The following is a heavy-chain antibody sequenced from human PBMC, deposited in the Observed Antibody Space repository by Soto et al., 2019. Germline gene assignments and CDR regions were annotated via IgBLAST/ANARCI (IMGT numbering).Heavy chain of an antibody. CDR2: IKSKTDGGTT. J-gene: IGHJ5*02. Sequence: EVQLVESGGGLVKPGGSLRLSCAASGFTFSNAWMSWVRQAPGKGLEWVGRIKSKTDGGTTDYAAPVKGRFTISRDDSKNTLYLQMNSLKTEDTAVYYCTTERYYDFWSGYYPDSWFDPWGQGTLVTVSS. V-gene: IGHV3-15*01. CDR3: TTERYYDFWSGYYPDSWFDP. CDR1: GFTFSNAW. D-gene: IGHD3-3*01.